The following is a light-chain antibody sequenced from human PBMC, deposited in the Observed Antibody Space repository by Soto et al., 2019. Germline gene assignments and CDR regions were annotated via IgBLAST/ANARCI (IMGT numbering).Light chain of an antibody. CDR1: SSNIGSNT. Sequence: QLVLTQPPSASGTPGQRVTISCSGSSSNIGSNTVNWYQQLPGTAPKLLIYSYNQRPSGVPDRFSGSKSVTSASLAISELQSEDEADYYCAAWDDSLNGYVFGTGTKLTVL. CDR3: AAWDDSLNGYV. CDR2: SYN. J-gene: IGLJ1*01. V-gene: IGLV1-44*01.